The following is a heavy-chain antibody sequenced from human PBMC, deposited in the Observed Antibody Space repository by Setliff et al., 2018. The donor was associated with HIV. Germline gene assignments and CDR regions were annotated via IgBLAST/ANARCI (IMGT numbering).Heavy chain of an antibody. CDR1: GFDFTKYW. CDR3: ATLTNFDH. V-gene: IGHV5-51*01. Sequence: PGESLKISCKASGFDFTKYWIGWVRQMPGKGLEWMGIVYGGDSDTRYNPSFKGQVTMSADRSITTAYLQWSRLKASDTAMYYCATLTNFDHWGQGTLVTVSS. J-gene: IGHJ4*02. CDR2: VYGGDSDT. D-gene: IGHD7-27*01.